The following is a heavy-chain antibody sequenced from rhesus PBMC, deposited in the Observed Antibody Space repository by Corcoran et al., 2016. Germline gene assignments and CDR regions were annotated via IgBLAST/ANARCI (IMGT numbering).Heavy chain of an antibody. D-gene: IGHD6-25*01. V-gene: IGHV4-80*01. CDR3: ARSAAGMDV. J-gene: IGHJ5-2*02. CDR2: INANNGNT. CDR1: GGSISGYY. Sequence: QVQLQESGPGLVKPSETLSLTCAASGGSISGYYWIWICQPPGKGLEWIGEINANNGNTNYNPSLKSRVTISKDASKNQLSLKLSSVTGADTAVYYCARSAAGMDVWGRGVLVTVSS.